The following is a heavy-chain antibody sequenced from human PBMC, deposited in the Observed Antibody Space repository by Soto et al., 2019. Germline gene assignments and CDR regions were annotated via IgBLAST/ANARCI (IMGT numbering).Heavy chain of an antibody. Sequence: XVFLRLSCAASGFTFSSYGRHWVRQAPGKGLEWVAVIPYDGSNKYYADSVKGRFTISRDNSKNTLYLQMNSLRAEDTAVYYCAKILRYFDWNPRIDQPPHYWGQGTLVTVSS. CDR1: GFTFSSYG. CDR3: AKILRYFDWNPRIDQPPHY. V-gene: IGHV3-30*18. J-gene: IGHJ4*02. CDR2: IPYDGSNK. D-gene: IGHD3-9*01.